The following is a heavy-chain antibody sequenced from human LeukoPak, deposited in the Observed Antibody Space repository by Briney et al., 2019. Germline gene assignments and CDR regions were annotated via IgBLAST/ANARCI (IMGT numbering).Heavy chain of an antibody. J-gene: IGHJ4*02. CDR2: ISSSSSTI. CDR3: AKAEGPNYYDSSAFNY. D-gene: IGHD3-22*01. Sequence: PGGSLRLSCAASGFTFSSYSMNWVRQAPGKGLEWVSYISSSSSTIYYADSVKGRFTISRDNSKNTLYLQMNSLRAEDTAVYYCAKAEGPNYYDSSAFNYWGQGTLVTVSS. CDR1: GFTFSSYS. V-gene: IGHV3-48*01.